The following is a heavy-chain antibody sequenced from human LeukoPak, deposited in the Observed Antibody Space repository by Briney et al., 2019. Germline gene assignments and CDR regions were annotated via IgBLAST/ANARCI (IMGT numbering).Heavy chain of an antibody. Sequence: SETLSLTCAVYGGSFSGYYWSWIRQPPGKGLEWIGEINHSGSTNYNPSLKSRVTISVDTSKSQFSLKLSSVTAADTAVYYCARGVAVAGPYCFDYWGHGTLVTVSS. CDR3: ARGVAVAGPYCFDY. CDR1: GGSFSGYY. V-gene: IGHV4-34*01. D-gene: IGHD6-19*01. CDR2: INHSGST. J-gene: IGHJ4*01.